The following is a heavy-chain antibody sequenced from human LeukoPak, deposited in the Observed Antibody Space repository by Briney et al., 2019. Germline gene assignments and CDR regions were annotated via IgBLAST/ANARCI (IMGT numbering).Heavy chain of an antibody. V-gene: IGHV1-69*13. Sequence: ASVKVSCKASGGTFSSYAISWVRQAPGQGLEWMGGIIPIFGTANYAQKFQGRVTITADESTSTAYVELSSLRSEDTAVYYCARERGRVAAAGPGYFQHWGQGTLVTVSS. D-gene: IGHD6-13*01. J-gene: IGHJ1*01. CDR1: GGTFSSYA. CDR3: ARERGRVAAAGPGYFQH. CDR2: IIPIFGTA.